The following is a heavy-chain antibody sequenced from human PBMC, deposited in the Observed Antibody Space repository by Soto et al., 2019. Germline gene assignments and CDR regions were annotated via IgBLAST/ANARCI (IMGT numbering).Heavy chain of an antibody. Sequence: GESLRLSCAASRFTFSSYAMTWVRQAPGKGLEWVSAISGGGGTTYYADSVRGRFTISRDNSKNTVFLQMNSLKAEDTAVYYCAKVGYYYGSGTYPNYFDYWGQGTLVTVSS. CDR3: AKVGYYYGSGTYPNYFDY. D-gene: IGHD3-10*01. V-gene: IGHV3-23*01. CDR1: RFTFSSYA. J-gene: IGHJ4*02. CDR2: ISGGGGTT.